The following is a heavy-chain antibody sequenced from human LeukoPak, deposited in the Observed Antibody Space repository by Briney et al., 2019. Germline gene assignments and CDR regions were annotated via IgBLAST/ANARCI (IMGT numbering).Heavy chain of an antibody. J-gene: IGHJ4*02. V-gene: IGHV1-18*01. D-gene: IGHD3-16*02. Sequence: ASVKVSCKASGYTFTNYGSSWVRRAPGQGLEWMGNINPYNGNTNYAQNLQGRVTMTTDTSTNTAYMELRSLRSDDTAVYYCARDQHDHVWGSYRPYFDYWGQGTLVTVSS. CDR3: ARDQHDHVWGSYRPYFDY. CDR2: INPYNGNT. CDR1: GYTFTNYG.